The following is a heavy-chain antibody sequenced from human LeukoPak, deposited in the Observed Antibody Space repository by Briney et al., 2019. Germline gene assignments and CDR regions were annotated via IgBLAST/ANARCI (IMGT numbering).Heavy chain of an antibody. CDR2: IRYDGSNK. V-gene: IGHV3-30*02. D-gene: IGHD1-7*01. CDR1: GFTFSSYG. CDR3: AKDTDKGNYYFVY. Sequence: PGGSLRLSCAASGFTFSSYGMHWVRQAPGKGLEWVAFIRYDGSNKDSADSVKGRFTISRDNSKNTLYLQMNRLRAEDTAVYYCAKDTDKGNYYFVYWGQGTLVTVSS. J-gene: IGHJ4*02.